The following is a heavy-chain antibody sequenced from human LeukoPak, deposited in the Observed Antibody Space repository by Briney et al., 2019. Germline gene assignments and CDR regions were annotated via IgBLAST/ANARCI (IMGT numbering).Heavy chain of an antibody. D-gene: IGHD3-3*01. CDR2: IRYDGSNK. CDR1: GFTFSSYG. J-gene: IGHJ4*02. CDR3: ARDERYYDFWSGRD. Sequence: GGSLRLSCAASGFTFSSYGMHWVRQAPGKGLEWVAFIRYDGSNKYYADSVKGRFTISRDNAKNLLYLQMSSLTAEDTAVYYCARDERYYDFWSGRDWGQGTLVTVSS. V-gene: IGHV3-30*02.